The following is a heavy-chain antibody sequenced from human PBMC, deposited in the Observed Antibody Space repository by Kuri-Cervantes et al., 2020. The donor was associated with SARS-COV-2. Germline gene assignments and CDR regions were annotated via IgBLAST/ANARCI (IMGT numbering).Heavy chain of an antibody. V-gene: IGHV1-69*13. CDR2: IIPIFGTA. J-gene: IGHJ2*01. Sequence: SVHVSCKASGGTFSSYAISWVRQAPGQGLEWMGGIIPIFGTANYAQKFQGRVTITADESTSTAYMELSSLRSEDTAVYYCASRKRELVYATRGGYFDLWGRGTLVTVSS. CDR3: ASRKRELVYATRGGYFDL. D-gene: IGHD2-8*01. CDR1: GGTFSSYA.